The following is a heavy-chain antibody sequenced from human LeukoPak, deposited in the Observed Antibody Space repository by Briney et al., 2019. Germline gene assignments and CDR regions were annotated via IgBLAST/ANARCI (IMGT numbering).Heavy chain of an antibody. J-gene: IGHJ4*02. D-gene: IGHD3-22*01. Sequence: SETLSLTCAVYGGSFSDYHWSWLRQPPGKGLEWIGEISYRGNTDFNPSLKSRVTISVDTSKNQFSLKLTSVTAADTALYYCATVSKTLYDNSGYYYFEFWGRGTLVTVSS. CDR3: ATVSKTLYDNSGYYYFEF. CDR2: ISYRGNT. V-gene: IGHV4-34*01. CDR1: GGSFSDYH.